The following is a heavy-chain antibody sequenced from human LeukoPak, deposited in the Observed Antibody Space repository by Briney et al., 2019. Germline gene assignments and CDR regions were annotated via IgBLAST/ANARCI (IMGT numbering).Heavy chain of an antibody. V-gene: IGHV4-4*07. D-gene: IGHD3-22*01. J-gene: IGHJ3*02. CDR1: GGSISSYY. CDR2: IYTSGST. CDR3: ARDAYYYDSSGYQNPDAFDI. Sequence: SETLSLTCTVSGGSISSYYWSWIRQPAGKGLEWIGRIYTSGSTNYNPSLKSRVTMSVDTSKNQFSLKLSSETAADTAVYYCARDAYYYDSSGYQNPDAFDIWGQGTTVTVSS.